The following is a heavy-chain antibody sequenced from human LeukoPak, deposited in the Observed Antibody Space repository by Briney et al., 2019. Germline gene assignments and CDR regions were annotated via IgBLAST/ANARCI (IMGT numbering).Heavy chain of an antibody. CDR3: ARGGVFTVAAPY. CDR1: GYTFTSYG. V-gene: IGHV1-8*02. J-gene: IGHJ4*02. Sequence: ASVKVSCKASGYTFTSYGISWVRQATGQGLEWMGWMNPNSGNTGYAQKFQGRVTMTRNTSISTAYMELSSLRSEDTAVYYCARGGVFTVAAPYWGQGTLVTVSS. CDR2: MNPNSGNT. D-gene: IGHD6-19*01.